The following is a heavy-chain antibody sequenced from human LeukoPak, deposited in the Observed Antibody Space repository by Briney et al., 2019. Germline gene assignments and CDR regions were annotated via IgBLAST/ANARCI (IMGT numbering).Heavy chain of an antibody. D-gene: IGHD3-10*01. CDR3: ARAYYYGSGSLVDWFDP. Sequence: SETLSLTCTVSDGSISSYYWSWIRHPPGKGLEGIGYINYSGGTSYNHCLRSRATISVDTSKNQFSLKLSYVTAADTAVYYCARAYYYGSGSLVDWFDPWGQGTLVTVSS. V-gene: IGHV4-59*01. J-gene: IGHJ5*02. CDR2: INYSGGT. CDR1: DGSISSYY.